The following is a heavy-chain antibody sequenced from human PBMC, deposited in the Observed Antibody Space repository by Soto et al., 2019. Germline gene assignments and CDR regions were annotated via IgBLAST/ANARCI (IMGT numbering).Heavy chain of an antibody. D-gene: IGHD3-10*01. CDR2: ISGSGGST. V-gene: IGHV3-23*01. CDR1: GFTFSSYA. CDR3: AKLDAGTMVRGVIWGLDY. Sequence: GGSLRLSCAASGFTFSSYAMSWVRQAPGKGLEWVSAISGSGGSTYYADSVKGRFTISRDNSKNTLYLQMNSLRAEDTAVYYCAKLDAGTMVRGVIWGLDYWGQGTLVTVSS. J-gene: IGHJ4*02.